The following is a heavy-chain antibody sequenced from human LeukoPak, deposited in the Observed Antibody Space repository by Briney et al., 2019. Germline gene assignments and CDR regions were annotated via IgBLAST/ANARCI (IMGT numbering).Heavy chain of an antibody. CDR1: GFTFSSYS. CDR3: ARDHSPRIPSLSIAAAGDNWFDP. J-gene: IGHJ5*02. V-gene: IGHV3-21*01. D-gene: IGHD6-13*01. CDR2: ISSSSSYI. Sequence: GGSLRLSCAASGFTFSSYSMNWVRQAPGKGLEWVSSISSSSSYIYYADSVKGRFTISRDNAKNSLYLQLNSLRAEDTAVYYCARDHSPRIPSLSIAAAGDNWFDPWGQGTLVTVSS.